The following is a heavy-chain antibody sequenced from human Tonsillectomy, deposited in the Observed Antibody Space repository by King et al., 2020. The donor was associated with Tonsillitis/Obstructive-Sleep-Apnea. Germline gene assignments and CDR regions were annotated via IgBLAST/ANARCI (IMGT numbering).Heavy chain of an antibody. CDR3: ARTQGGDDIVLVAEQQTLNDAFDI. D-gene: IGHD2-8*02. J-gene: IGHJ3*02. Sequence: VQLVESGGGVVQPGRSLRLSCAASGFTFSSYAMHWVRQAPGKGLEWVAVISYDGSNKYYADSVKGRFTISRDNSKNTRYLQMNSLRAEDTAVYYCARTQGGDDIVLVAEQQTLNDAFDIWGQGTMVTVSS. CDR1: GFTFSSYA. CDR2: ISYDGSNK. V-gene: IGHV3-30*01.